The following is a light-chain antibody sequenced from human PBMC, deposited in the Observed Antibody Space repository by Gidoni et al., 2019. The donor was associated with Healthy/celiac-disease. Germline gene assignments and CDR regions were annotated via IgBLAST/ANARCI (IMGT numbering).Light chain of an antibody. V-gene: IGLV2-14*01. Sequence: QSALPQPASVSGSPGQSSTISCTGTSSDVGGYNYVSWYQQHPGKAPKLMIYDVSNRPSGVSNRFSCSKAGNTAALTSSRLEAEDEADYDCSSNTSSGDVVGSGTKVTVL. CDR1: SSDVGGYNY. J-gene: IGLJ1*01. CDR3: SSNTSSGDV. CDR2: DVS.